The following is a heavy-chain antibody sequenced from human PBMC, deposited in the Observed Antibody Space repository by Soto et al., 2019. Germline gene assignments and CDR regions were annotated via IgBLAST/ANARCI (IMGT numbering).Heavy chain of an antibody. V-gene: IGHV2-5*01. CDR3: AHRPWGSINYDVGFES. D-gene: IGHD3-22*01. J-gene: IGHJ4*02. CDR1: GFSLTTSGLG. Sequence: GSGPTLVNPTQTLTLTCTFSGFSLTTSGLGVGWVRQPPGKALEWLALIFWTDDKRYSPSLKSRLTITKDTSKNQVVLTMTNLDPVDTGTYYCAHRPWGSINYDVGFESWGQGIPVTVSS. CDR2: IFWTDDK.